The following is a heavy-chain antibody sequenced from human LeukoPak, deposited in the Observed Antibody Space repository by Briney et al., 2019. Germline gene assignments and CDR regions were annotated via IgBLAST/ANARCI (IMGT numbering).Heavy chain of an antibody. Sequence: SQTLSLTCTVSGGSISSGDYYWNWIRQPPGKGLEWIGYIYYSGSTYYNPSLKSRVTISVDTSKNQFSLKLSSVTAADTAVYYGASGVLWFGELLSQFDYWGQGTLVTVSS. D-gene: IGHD3-10*01. V-gene: IGHV4-30-4*01. CDR1: GGSISSGDYY. CDR3: ASGVLWFGELLSQFDY. CDR2: IYYSGST. J-gene: IGHJ4*02.